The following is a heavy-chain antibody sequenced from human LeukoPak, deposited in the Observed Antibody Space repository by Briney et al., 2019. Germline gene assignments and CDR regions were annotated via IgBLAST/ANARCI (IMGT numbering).Heavy chain of an antibody. CDR2: INTNTGNP. CDR1: GYSFTNYA. J-gene: IGHJ4*02. V-gene: IGHV7-4-1*01. D-gene: IGHD3-3*01. Sequence: ASVKVSCKTSGYSFTNYAIHWVRQAPGQGLEWMGWINTNTGNPSYALDFTGRLVLSLDTSVSTANLHLASLKAEDTDVYYCARMGYNTLDYWGQGTLVTVSS. CDR3: ARMGYNTLDY.